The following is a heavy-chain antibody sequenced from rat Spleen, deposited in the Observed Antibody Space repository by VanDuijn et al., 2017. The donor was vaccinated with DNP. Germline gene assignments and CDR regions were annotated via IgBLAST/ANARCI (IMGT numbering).Heavy chain of an antibody. D-gene: IGHD5-1*01. CDR3: TREGTGTGYFDY. CDR2: IIYDGSRT. CDR1: GFTFSDYN. Sequence: EVQLVESGGGLVQPGRSLKLSCAASGFTFSDYNMAWVRQAPKKGLEWVATIIYDGSRTYYRDSVKGRFTISRDDATSTLYLQMNSLRSEDTATYYCTREGTGTGYFDYWGQGVMVTVSS. V-gene: IGHV5S10*01. J-gene: IGHJ2*01.